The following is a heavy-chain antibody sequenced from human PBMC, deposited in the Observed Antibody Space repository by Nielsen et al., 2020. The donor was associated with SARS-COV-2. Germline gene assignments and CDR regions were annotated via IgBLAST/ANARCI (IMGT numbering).Heavy chain of an antibody. Sequence: SLKISCAASGFTFDDYAMHWVRQAPGKGLEWVSGISWNSGSIGYADSVKGRFTISRDNAKNSLYLQMNSLRAEDTALYHCAVGGLGGYWGQGTLATVSS. CDR1: GFTFDDYA. V-gene: IGHV3-9*01. J-gene: IGHJ4*02. CDR3: AVGGLGGY. D-gene: IGHD3-10*01. CDR2: ISWNSGSI.